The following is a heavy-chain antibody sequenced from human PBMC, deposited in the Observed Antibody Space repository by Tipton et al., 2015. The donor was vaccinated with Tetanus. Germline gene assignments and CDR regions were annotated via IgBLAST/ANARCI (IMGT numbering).Heavy chain of an antibody. CDR1: GGSISGSY. J-gene: IGHJ4*02. Sequence: LRLSCTVSGGSISGSYWNWIRQPPGKGLEWIGYVYYNGNTHYNPALKSRATISVDTSKDQFSLKLSSVTAADTAIYYCAREVPAAGHFDSWGQGTLVTVSS. CDR3: AREVPAAGHFDS. V-gene: IGHV4-59*01. D-gene: IGHD2-2*01. CDR2: VYYNGNT.